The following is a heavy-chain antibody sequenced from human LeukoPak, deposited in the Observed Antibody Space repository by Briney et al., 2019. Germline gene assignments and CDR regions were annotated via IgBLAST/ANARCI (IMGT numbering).Heavy chain of an antibody. D-gene: IGHD3-22*01. Sequence: SVKVSCKASGGTFSSYAISWVRQAPGQGLEWMGRIIPILGMANYAQKFQGRVTITADKSTSTAYMELSSLRSEDTAVYYCAGPKYYYDSSGSLDYWGQGTLVTVSS. V-gene: IGHV1-69*04. CDR3: AGPKYYYDSSGSLDY. CDR2: IIPILGMA. J-gene: IGHJ4*02. CDR1: GGTFSSYA.